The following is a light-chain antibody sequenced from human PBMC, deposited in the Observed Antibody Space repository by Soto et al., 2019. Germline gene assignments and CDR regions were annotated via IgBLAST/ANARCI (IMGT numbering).Light chain of an antibody. CDR1: QSVSTS. J-gene: IGKJ1*01. V-gene: IGKV3-11*01. Sequence: EIVLTQSPATLSLSPGERATLSCRASQSVSTSLAWYQQKPGQAPRLLIYDASNRATGIPARFSGSGSGTDFRLTVSRLEPEDFAIYYCQQRSNWPWTFGQGTKVEIK. CDR3: QQRSNWPWT. CDR2: DAS.